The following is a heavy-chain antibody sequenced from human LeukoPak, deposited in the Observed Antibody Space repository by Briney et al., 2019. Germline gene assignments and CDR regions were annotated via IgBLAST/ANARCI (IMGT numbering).Heavy chain of an antibody. CDR1: GLTFSNYE. CDR3: ATKRYSGTYPDLDN. J-gene: IGHJ4*02. Sequence: GGSLRLSCAASGLTFSNYEMNWVRQAPGKGLEWVSYISISGSIIYYADSVKGRFTISRDNAKNSLYLQMNSLRAEDTAVYYCATKRYSGTYPDLDNWGQGTLVTVSS. D-gene: IGHD1-26*01. V-gene: IGHV3-48*03. CDR2: ISISGSII.